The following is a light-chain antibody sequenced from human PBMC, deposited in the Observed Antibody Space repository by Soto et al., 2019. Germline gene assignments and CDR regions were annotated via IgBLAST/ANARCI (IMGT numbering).Light chain of an antibody. V-gene: IGKV1-5*01. CDR3: QKYKGYSGT. J-gene: IGKJ2*01. Sequence: DIQMTQSPSTLSASVGDTVTITCRASQSISTWLAWYQQKPGKAPNLLIYDTSTLKSGIPSRFSGSGSGTEFTLTISSLQPGDFATYYCQKYKGYSGTFGQGTKLAIK. CDR1: QSISTW. CDR2: DTS.